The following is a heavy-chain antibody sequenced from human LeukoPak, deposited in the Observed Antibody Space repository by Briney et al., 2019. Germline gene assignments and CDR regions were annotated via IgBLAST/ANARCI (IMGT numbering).Heavy chain of an antibody. CDR3: ARDKSRYCSGGSCYGWFDP. J-gene: IGHJ5*02. Sequence: GGSLRLSCAASGFTFSSYSTNWVRQAPGKGLEWVSSISSSSSYIYYADSVKGRFTISRDNAKNSLYLQMNSLRAEDTAVYYCARDKSRYCSGGSCYGWFDPWGQGTLVTVSS. D-gene: IGHD2-15*01. CDR2: ISSSSSYI. CDR1: GFTFSSYS. V-gene: IGHV3-21*01.